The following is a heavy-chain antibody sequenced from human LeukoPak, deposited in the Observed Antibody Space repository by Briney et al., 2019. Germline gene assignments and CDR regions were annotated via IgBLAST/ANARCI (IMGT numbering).Heavy chain of an antibody. CDR3: ARSGKDNWNDGFVWYFDY. J-gene: IGHJ4*02. CDR2: IIPIFGTA. V-gene: IGHV1-69*13. CDR1: GGTFSSYA. D-gene: IGHD1-1*01. Sequence: SVKVSCKASGGTFSSYAISWVRQAPGQGLEWTGGIIPIFGTANYAQKFQGRVTITADESTSTAYMELSSLRSEDTAVYYCARSGKDNWNDGFVWYFDYWGQGTLVTVSS.